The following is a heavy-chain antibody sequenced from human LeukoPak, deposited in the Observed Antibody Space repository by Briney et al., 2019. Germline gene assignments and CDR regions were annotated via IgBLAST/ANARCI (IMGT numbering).Heavy chain of an antibody. CDR2: INWNGGST. V-gene: IGHV3-20*01. CDR3: ARRGDGYNWFDY. CDR1: GFTFDDFA. D-gene: IGHD5-24*01. Sequence: GGSLRLSCAASGFTFDDFAMGWVRQAPGKGLEWVSAINWNGGSTGYADSVKGRFTISRDNAKNSLYLQMNSLRVEDTALYHCARRGDGYNWFDYWGQGTLVTVSS. J-gene: IGHJ4*02.